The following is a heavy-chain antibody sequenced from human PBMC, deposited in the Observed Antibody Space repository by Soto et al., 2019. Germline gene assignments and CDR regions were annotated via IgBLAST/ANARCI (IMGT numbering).Heavy chain of an antibody. J-gene: IGHJ5*02. CDR3: ARSRLYYDFWSGYYSDWFDP. Sequence: PSETLSLTCAVYGGSFSGYYWSWIRQPPGKGLEWIGEINHSGSTNYNPSLKSRVTISVDTSKNQFSLKLSSVTAADAAVYYCARSRLYYDFWSGYYSDWFDPWGQGTLVTVS. CDR1: GGSFSGYY. CDR2: INHSGST. D-gene: IGHD3-3*01. V-gene: IGHV4-34*01.